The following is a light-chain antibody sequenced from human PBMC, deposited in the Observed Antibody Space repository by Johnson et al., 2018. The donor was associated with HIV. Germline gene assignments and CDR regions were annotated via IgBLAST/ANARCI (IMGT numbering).Light chain of an antibody. Sequence: QSLLTQPPSVSAAPGQKVTISCSGSSSNIGNNYVSWYQQLPGTAPKLLIYDNNKRPSGIPDRFSGSKSGTSATLGITGLQTGDEADYYCGTWDSSLSSYVFGIGTKVTVL. CDR1: SSNIGNNY. V-gene: IGLV1-51*01. CDR3: GTWDSSLSSYV. CDR2: DNN. J-gene: IGLJ1*01.